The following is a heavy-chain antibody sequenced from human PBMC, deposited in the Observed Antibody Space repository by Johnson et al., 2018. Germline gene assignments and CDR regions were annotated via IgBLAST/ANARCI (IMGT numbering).Heavy chain of an antibody. CDR3: ARDDDYVWGSYRSIYFQH. V-gene: IGHV3-48*02. J-gene: IGHJ1*01. CDR1: GFTFSSYS. D-gene: IGHD3-16*02. Sequence: VQLVESWGGLVQXGGSLRLSCAASGFTFSSYSMNWVRQAPGKGLEWVSYISSSSSTIYYADSVKGRFTISRDNAKNSLYLQMNSLRDEDTAVYYCARDDDYVWGSYRSIYFQHWGQGTLVTVSS. CDR2: ISSSSSTI.